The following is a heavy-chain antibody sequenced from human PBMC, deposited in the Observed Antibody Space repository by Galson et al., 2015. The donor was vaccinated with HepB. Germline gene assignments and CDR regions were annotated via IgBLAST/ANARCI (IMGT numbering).Heavy chain of an antibody. Sequence: ETLSLTCTVSGGSISSLSYYWVWIRQPPGKGLEWIGSIYYSGTTYYNPSLKSRVTMSVDMSKNQFSLRLNSVTAADTAVYYCARQSREYSRGWYLGSFNYMDVWGKGSTVIVSS. CDR2: IYYSGTT. V-gene: IGHV4-39*01. D-gene: IGHD6-19*01. CDR3: ARQSREYSRGWYLGSFNYMDV. J-gene: IGHJ6*03. CDR1: GGSISSLSYY.